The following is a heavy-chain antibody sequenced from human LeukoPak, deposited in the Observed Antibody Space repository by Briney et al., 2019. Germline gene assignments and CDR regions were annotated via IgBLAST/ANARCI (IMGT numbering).Heavy chain of an antibody. D-gene: IGHD3-10*01. V-gene: IGHV3-66*01. Sequence: PGGSLRLSCAASGFTVSSNYMSWVRQAPGKGLEWVSVIYSGGSTYYADSVKGRFTISRDNSKNTLYLQMNSLRAEDTAVYYCAKDRGYGSGDAFDIWGQGTMVTVSS. CDR2: IYSGGST. CDR1: GFTVSSNY. CDR3: AKDRGYGSGDAFDI. J-gene: IGHJ3*02.